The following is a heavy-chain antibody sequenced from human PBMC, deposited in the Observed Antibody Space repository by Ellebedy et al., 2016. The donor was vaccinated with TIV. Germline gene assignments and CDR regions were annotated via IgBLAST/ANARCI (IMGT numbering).Heavy chain of an antibody. CDR3: ARLSSSRGYTFDY. V-gene: IGHV5-51*01. Sequence: PGGSLRLSCKGSEYSISNYWIGWVRQMPGKGLEWMGMIYPGDSDIKYSPSFQGQVTISADKSISTAYLQWSSLKASDTAMYYCARLSSSRGYTFDYWGQGTVVTVSS. CDR1: EYSISNYW. CDR2: IYPGDSDI. J-gene: IGHJ4*02. D-gene: IGHD3-22*01.